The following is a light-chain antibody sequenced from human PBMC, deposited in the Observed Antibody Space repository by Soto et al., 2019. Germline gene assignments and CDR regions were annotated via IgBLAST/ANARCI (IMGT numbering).Light chain of an antibody. J-gene: IGLJ2*01. CDR3: SSYTSSSTLGV. CDR1: NSDVGGYNY. V-gene: IGLV2-14*01. Sequence: QSALTQPASVSGSPGQSITISCTGTNSDVGGYNYVSWYQQHPGKAPKLMIYDVSNRPSGVSNRFSGSKSGNKASLTISGLQAEDEADYYCSSYTSSSTLGVFGGGTKLTVL. CDR2: DVS.